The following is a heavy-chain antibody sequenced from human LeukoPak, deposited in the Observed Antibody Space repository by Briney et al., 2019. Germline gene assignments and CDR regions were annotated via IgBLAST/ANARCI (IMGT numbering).Heavy chain of an antibody. D-gene: IGHD3-16*01. J-gene: IGHJ4*02. CDR3: VSQSGENF. CDR1: GFTFSRYW. Sequence: GGSLRLSCGVSGFTFSRYWMSWVRQAPGKGLEWVANIKQDGSEKYYVDSVKGRFTIFRDKAKNSLYLQMNSLRAEDTAVYYCVSQSGENFWGQGTLVTVSS. V-gene: IGHV3-7*02. CDR2: IKQDGSEK.